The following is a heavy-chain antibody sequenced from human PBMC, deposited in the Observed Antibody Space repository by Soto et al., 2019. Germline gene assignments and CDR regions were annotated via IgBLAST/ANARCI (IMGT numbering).Heavy chain of an antibody. CDR1: GFTFSSYG. D-gene: IGHD3-22*01. J-gene: IGHJ3*02. CDR2: IWYDGSNK. Sequence: PVGSVRLCCAASGFTFSSYGMHWVRQAPGKGLEWVAVIWYDGSNKYYADSVKGRFTISRDNSKNTLYLQMNSLRAEDTAVYYCVRDYYDSSGPFDICGQGTILTV. V-gene: IGHV3-33*01. CDR3: VRDYYDSSGPFDI.